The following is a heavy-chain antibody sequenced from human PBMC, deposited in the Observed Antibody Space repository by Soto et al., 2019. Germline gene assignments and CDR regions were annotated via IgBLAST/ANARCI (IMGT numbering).Heavy chain of an antibody. J-gene: IGHJ4*02. V-gene: IGHV3-66*01. CDR2: IYSGGTT. Sequence: GGSLRLSCAASGFTVSSNYMSWVRQAPGKGLEWVSLIYSGGTTYYADSVKGRFTISRDNSKNTLYLQMNSLRAEDTAVYYCAREGLHSAGAFDYWGQGTLGTVSS. D-gene: IGHD1-26*01. CDR1: GFTVSSNY. CDR3: AREGLHSAGAFDY.